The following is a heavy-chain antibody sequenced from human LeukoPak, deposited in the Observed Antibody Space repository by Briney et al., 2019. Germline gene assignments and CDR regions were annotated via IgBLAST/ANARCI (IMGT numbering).Heavy chain of an antibody. CDR3: ATLTTVVLDAFDI. V-gene: IGHV3-30*03. Sequence: PGRSLRLSCAASGFTFSSYGMHWVRQAPGKGLEWVAVISYDGSNKYYADSVKGRFTISRDNAKNSLYLQMNSLRAEDTAVYYCATLTTVVLDAFDIWGQGTMVTVSS. D-gene: IGHD4-23*01. CDR2: ISYDGSNK. J-gene: IGHJ3*02. CDR1: GFTFSSYG.